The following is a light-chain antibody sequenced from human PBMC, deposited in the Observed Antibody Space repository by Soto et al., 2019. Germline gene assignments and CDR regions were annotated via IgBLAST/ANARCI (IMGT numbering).Light chain of an antibody. V-gene: IGLV7-43*01. Sequence: QTVVTQEPSLTVSPGGTVTLTCSSNTGAVTTAYYPNWFQQKPGQAPRALIYSSTERHSWTPARFSGSLLGAKAALTLSDVQPEDEAEYVCLVYDRGFVVFGGGTKVTVL. CDR2: SST. CDR3: LVYDRGFVV. J-gene: IGLJ2*01. CDR1: TGAVTTAYY.